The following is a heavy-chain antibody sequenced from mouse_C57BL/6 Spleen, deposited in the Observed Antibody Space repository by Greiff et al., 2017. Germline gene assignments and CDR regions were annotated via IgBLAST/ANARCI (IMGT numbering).Heavy chain of an antibody. D-gene: IGHD4-1*01. CDR2: IYPGSGST. CDR1: GYTFTSYW. V-gene: IGHV1-55*01. CDR3: ARETGTRAMDY. J-gene: IGHJ4*01. Sequence: QVQLKQPGAELVKPGASVKMSCKASGYTFTSYWITWVKQRPGQGLEWIGDIYPGSGSTNYNEKFKSKATLTVDTSSSTAYMQLSSLTSEDSAVYYCARETGTRAMDYWGQGTSVTVSS.